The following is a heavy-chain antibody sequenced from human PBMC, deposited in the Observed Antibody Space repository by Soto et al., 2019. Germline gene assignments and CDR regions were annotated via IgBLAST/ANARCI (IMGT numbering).Heavy chain of an antibody. Sequence: GESLKISCKGSGYSFTSYWIGWVRQMPGKGLEWMGIIYPGDSDTRYSPSFQGQVTISADKSISTAYLQWSSLKASDTAMYYCARAKGSGSYVRPNGMDVWGQGTTVTVSS. V-gene: IGHV5-51*01. CDR3: ARAKGSGSYVRPNGMDV. CDR2: IYPGDSDT. J-gene: IGHJ6*02. D-gene: IGHD3-10*01. CDR1: GYSFTSYW.